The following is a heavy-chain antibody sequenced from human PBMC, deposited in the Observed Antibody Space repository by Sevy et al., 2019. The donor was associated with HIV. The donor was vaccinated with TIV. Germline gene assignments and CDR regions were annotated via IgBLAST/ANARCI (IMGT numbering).Heavy chain of an antibody. CDR1: GFPFPNSA. CDR2: IPSTGINT. CDR3: ARGWPINF. J-gene: IGHJ4*02. D-gene: IGHD6-13*01. Sequence: GGSLRLSCAASGFPFPNSAMNWVRQAPGKGLEWVSTIPSTGINTFYANSVKGRFTISRDTSMSTLYLQMNSLRAEDTALYYCARGWPINFWGQGTLVTVSS. V-gene: IGHV3-23*01.